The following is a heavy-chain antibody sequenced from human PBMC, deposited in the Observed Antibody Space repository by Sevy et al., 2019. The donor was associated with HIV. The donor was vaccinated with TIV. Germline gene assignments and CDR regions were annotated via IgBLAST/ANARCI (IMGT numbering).Heavy chain of an antibody. J-gene: IGHJ4*02. CDR2: FKSKAHGGTA. Sequence: GGSLRLSCATSGFTFGDYCMSWVRQAPGKRLEWISFFKSKAHGGTAENAASVKDRFTISRDDSKGIVYLQMNNLKTEDTAVYFCTRWSGSQSIFDYWGQGTLVTVSS. V-gene: IGHV3-49*04. CDR3: TRWSGSQSIFDY. D-gene: IGHD1-26*01. CDR1: GFTFGDYC.